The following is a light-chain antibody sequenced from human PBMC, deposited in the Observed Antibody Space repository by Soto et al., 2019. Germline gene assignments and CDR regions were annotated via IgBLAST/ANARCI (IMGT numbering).Light chain of an antibody. CDR2: NNN. CDR3: ATWDDRLNGPV. CDR1: SSNIGSNT. Sequence: QSVLTQPPSVSGAPGQRVTISCSGSSSNIGSNTINWYQQLPGTAPKLLIYNNNQRPSGVPDRFSGSKSGTSASLAISGLQSEDEADYYCATWDDRLNGPVFGTGTKVTVL. J-gene: IGLJ1*01. V-gene: IGLV1-44*01.